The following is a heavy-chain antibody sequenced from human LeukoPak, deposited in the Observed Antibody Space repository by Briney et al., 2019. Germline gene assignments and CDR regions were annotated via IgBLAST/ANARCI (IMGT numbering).Heavy chain of an antibody. J-gene: IGHJ4*02. V-gene: IGHV1-18*01. D-gene: IGHD6-19*01. CDR1: GYDFTSVG. Sequence: SVKVSCKASGYDFTSVGITWVRRAPGQGLEWMGWISPYNGNIRYAQKFQGRVAMTTDTSTTTAYMELRGLRFNDTAVYYRARAGSGSGWYFDYWGQGTLVTVSS. CDR2: ISPYNGNI. CDR3: ARAGSGSGWYFDY.